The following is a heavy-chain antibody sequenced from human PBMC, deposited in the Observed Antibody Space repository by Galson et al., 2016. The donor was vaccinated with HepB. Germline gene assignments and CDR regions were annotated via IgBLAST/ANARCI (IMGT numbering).Heavy chain of an antibody. J-gene: IGHJ4*02. CDR2: ISSTSTTI. V-gene: IGHV3-48*01. CDR1: GFTFSSYS. D-gene: IGHD2-21*02. CDR3: AAGPSSTAAIRDY. Sequence: SLRLSCAASGFTFSSYSMNWVRQAPGKGLEWVSYISSTSTTIYYADSVKGRFTISRDNSKNTLYLQMNSLRAEDTAVYYCAAGPSSTAAIRDYWGQGTLVTVSS.